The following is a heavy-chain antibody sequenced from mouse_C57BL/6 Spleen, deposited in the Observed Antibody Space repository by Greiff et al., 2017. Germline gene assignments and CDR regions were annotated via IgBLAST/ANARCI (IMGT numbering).Heavy chain of an antibody. CDR3: ARCYGSSGGYYFDY. Sequence: EVQLVESGGGLVKPGGSLKLSCAASGFTFSSYAMSWVRQTPEKRLEWVATISDGGSYTYYPDNVKGRFTISRDNAKNNLYLQMSHLKSEDTAMYYCARCYGSSGGYYFDYWGQGTTRTVSS. J-gene: IGHJ2*01. V-gene: IGHV5-4*01. CDR2: ISDGGSYT. CDR1: GFTFSSYA. D-gene: IGHD1-1*01.